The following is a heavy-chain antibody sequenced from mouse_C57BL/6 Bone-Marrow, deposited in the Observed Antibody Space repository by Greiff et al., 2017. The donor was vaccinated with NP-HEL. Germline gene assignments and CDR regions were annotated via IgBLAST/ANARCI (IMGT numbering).Heavy chain of an antibody. CDR2: IYPRSGNT. V-gene: IGHV1-81*01. J-gene: IGHJ3*01. CDR1: GYTFTSYG. Sequence: VQLQQSGAELARPGASVKLSCKASGYTFTSYGISWVKQRTGQGLEWIGEIYPRSGNTYYNEKFKGKATLTADKSSSTAYMELRSLTSEDSAVYFCARSPSNWVFAYWGQGTLVTVSA. D-gene: IGHD4-1*01. CDR3: ARSPSNWVFAY.